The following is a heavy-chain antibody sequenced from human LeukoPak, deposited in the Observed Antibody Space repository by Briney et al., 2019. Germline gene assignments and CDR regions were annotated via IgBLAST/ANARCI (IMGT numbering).Heavy chain of an antibody. CDR2: IIPIFGTA. Sequence: SVKVSCKASGGTFSSYAISWVRQAPGQGLEWMGGIIPIFGTANYAQKFQGRVTITADESTSTAYMELSSLRSEDTAVYYCARVPPPIYGMDVWGQGTTVTVSS. CDR1: GGTFSSYA. CDR3: ARVPPPIYGMDV. V-gene: IGHV1-69*13. J-gene: IGHJ6*02.